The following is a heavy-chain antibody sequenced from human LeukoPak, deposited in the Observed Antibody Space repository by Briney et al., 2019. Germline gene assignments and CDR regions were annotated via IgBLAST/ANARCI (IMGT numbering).Heavy chain of an antibody. J-gene: IGHJ4*02. CDR1: GFTFSSYA. CDR2: ISYDGSNK. Sequence: PGGSLRLSCAASGFTFSSYAMHWVRQAPGKGLEWVAVISYDGSNKYYADSVKGRFTISRDNSKNTLYLQMNSLRAEDTAVYYCTRARYSSMTALYYFDYWGQGTLVTVSS. CDR3: TRARYSSMTALYYFDY. D-gene: IGHD6-19*01. V-gene: IGHV3-30-3*01.